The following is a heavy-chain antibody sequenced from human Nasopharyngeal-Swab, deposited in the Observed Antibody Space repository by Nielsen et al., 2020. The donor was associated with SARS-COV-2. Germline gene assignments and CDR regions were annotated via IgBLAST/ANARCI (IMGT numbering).Heavy chain of an antibody. V-gene: IGHV3-74*01. J-gene: IGHJ4*02. CDR2: IHGDGWNT. CDR3: VRDNYGVDY. CDR1: GFTFRTYW. Sequence: GGSLRLSCAASGFTFRTYWMHWVRQAPGKGLEWISEIHGDGWNTNYADSVKGRFTISRDNAKSTLYLQMNSLRVEDTAVYYCVRDNYGVDYWGQGTLVTVSS. D-gene: IGHD3-10*01.